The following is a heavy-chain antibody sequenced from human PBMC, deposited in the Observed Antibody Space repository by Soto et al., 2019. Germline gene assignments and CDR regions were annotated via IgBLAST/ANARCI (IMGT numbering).Heavy chain of an antibody. D-gene: IGHD3-3*01. Sequence: ASLKLSCKASGYTFTSYVSSWVRQAPGQGLEWMGWISAYNGNTNYAQKLQGRVTMTTDTSTSTAYMELRRLRSDDTAVYYCARANITIFGVVPDYGMDVWGQGTTVTVSS. CDR3: ARANITIFGVVPDYGMDV. CDR1: GYTFTSYV. CDR2: ISAYNGNT. J-gene: IGHJ6*02. V-gene: IGHV1-18*01.